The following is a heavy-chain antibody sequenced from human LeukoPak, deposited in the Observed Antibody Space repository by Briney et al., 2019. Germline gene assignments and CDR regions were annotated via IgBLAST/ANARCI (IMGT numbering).Heavy chain of an antibody. CDR2: IYYSGST. J-gene: IGHJ4*02. Sequence: PSETLSLTCTVSGGSISSSSYYWGWIRQPPGKGLEWIGSIYYSGSTYYNPSLKSRVTISVDTSKNQFSLKLSSVTAADTAVYYCVRPTYGDSGGLNYWGPGSLVTVSS. CDR1: GGSISSSSYY. CDR3: VRPTYGDSGGLNY. V-gene: IGHV4-39*01. D-gene: IGHD4-17*01.